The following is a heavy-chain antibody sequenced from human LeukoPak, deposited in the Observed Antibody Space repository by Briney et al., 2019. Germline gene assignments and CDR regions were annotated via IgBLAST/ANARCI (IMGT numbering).Heavy chain of an antibody. CDR3: ARGAGVVVPAAKTNWFDP. J-gene: IGHJ5*02. CDR1: GDSISSNNW. CDR2: INHSGST. V-gene: IGHV4-4*02. Sequence: PSETLSLTCTVSGDSISSNNWWNWVRQPPGKGLEWIGEINHSGSTNYNPSLKSRVTISVDTSKNQFSLKLSSVTAADTAVYYCARGAGVVVPAAKTNWFDPWGQGTLVTVSS. D-gene: IGHD2-2*01.